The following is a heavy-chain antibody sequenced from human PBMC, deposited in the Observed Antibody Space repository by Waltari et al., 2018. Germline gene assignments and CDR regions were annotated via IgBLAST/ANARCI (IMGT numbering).Heavy chain of an antibody. V-gene: IGHV1-2*02. Sequence: QVQLVQSGAEVKRPGASVKVSCKASGYSFTGYYIHWVRQAPGQGLEWMGWSNPNTGDTKYAQKFQGRVTMTRDTSINTAYMDLSGLRSDDTAVYHCARQRSGYVGFDYWGQGTLVTVSS. J-gene: IGHJ4*01. CDR2: SNPNTGDT. CDR1: GYSFTGYY. CDR3: ARQRSGYVGFDY. D-gene: IGHD5-12*01.